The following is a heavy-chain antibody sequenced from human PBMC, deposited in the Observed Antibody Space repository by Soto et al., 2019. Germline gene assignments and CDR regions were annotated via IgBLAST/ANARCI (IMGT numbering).Heavy chain of an antibody. J-gene: IGHJ3*01. V-gene: IGHV4-31*03. CDR3: ATANWNAYYFDF. D-gene: IGHD1-20*01. CDR2: IYYSGST. CDR1: GGSISSSSYY. Sequence: SETLSLTCTVSGGSISSSSYYWGWIRQPPGKGLEWIGYIYYSGSTYYNPSLKSRVTISVDTSKNQFSLKLSSVTAADTAVYYCATANWNAYYFDFWGPGTMVTVSS.